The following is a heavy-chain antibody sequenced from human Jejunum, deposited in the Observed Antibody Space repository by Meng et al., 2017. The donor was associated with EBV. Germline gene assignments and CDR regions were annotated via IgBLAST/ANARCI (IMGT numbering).Heavy chain of an antibody. CDR3: TTSHSISGGVVDQ. CDR2: IKSKKDGVTA. Sequence: DVQLVESGGGLVKPGGSLRRCGAASGFTFRNAGLTWVREAPGKGLEWVGRIKSKKDGVTADYAAPVKGRFTISRDDSKDTLYLQMNSLKTEDTAVYYCTTSHSISGGVVDQWGQGTLGSVSS. V-gene: IGHV3-15*01. D-gene: IGHD6-13*01. CDR1: GFTFRNAG. J-gene: IGHJ4*02.